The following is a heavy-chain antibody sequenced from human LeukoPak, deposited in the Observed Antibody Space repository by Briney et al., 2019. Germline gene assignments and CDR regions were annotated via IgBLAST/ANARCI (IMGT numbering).Heavy chain of an antibody. V-gene: IGHV1-69*13. CDR3: ARGPTVTTKPYYYYGMDV. Sequence: SVKVSCKASGGTFSSYAISWVRQAPGQGLEWMRGIIPIFGTANYAQKFQGRVTITADESTSTAYMELSSLRSEDTAVYYCARGPTVTTKPYYYYGMDVWGKGTTVTVSS. CDR2: IIPIFGTA. J-gene: IGHJ6*04. D-gene: IGHD4-17*01. CDR1: GGTFSSYA.